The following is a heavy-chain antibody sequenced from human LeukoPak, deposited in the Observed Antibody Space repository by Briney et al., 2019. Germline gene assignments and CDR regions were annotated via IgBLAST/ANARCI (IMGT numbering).Heavy chain of an antibody. Sequence: PGGSLRLSCAASGFTFSSYAMSWVRQAPGKGLEWVSAISGSGGSTYYADSVKGRFTISRDNAKNSVSLQMNSLRVEDTAMYYCARYTVVSSPGAFDLWGQGTMVTVSS. CDR3: ARYTVVSSPGAFDL. CDR2: ISGSGGST. V-gene: IGHV3-23*01. J-gene: IGHJ3*01. CDR1: GFTFSSYA. D-gene: IGHD2-21*01.